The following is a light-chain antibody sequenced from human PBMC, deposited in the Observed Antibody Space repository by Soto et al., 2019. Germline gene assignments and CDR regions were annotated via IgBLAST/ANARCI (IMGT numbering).Light chain of an antibody. J-gene: IGKJ3*01. CDR1: QDISNN. CDR2: AAS. CDR3: QQYDNRPPS. V-gene: IGKV1-33*01. Sequence: DIKMTQSPSSLSASVGDRVTITCQASQDISNNLNWYQQNPGKAPNLLIYAASNLETGVPSRFSGSGSGTDFTFTISSLQPEDIATYYCQQYDNRPPSFGTGTMVYIK.